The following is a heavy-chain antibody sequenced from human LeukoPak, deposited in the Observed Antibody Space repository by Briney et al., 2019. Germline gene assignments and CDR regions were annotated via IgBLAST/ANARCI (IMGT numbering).Heavy chain of an antibody. CDR3: VKDLNGTWSFDY. D-gene: IGHD2-8*01. J-gene: IGHJ4*02. V-gene: IGHV3-64D*06. CDR1: GFTFSVYF. CDR2: ISSNEYDT. Sequence: PGGSLRLSCSASGFTFSVYFMHWVRQAPGKGLGYVSSISSNEYDTYYADSVKGRFTISRDNSKNTLFLQMSSLSAEDTAVYYCVKDLNGTWSFDYWGQGTLVTVSS.